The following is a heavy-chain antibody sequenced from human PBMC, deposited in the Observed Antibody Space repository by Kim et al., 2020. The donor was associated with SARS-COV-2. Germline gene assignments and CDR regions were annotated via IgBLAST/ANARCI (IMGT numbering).Heavy chain of an antibody. J-gene: IGHJ3*02. Sequence: SETLSLTCAVYGGSFSGYYWSWIRQPPGKGLEWIGEINHSGSSNYNPSLKSRVTISVDTSKNQFSLKLSPVTAADTAVYYCARGGYDFGSGSVRALDIWGQGTMGTVSS. CDR3: ARGGYDFGSGSVRALDI. CDR2: INHSGSS. CDR1: GGSFSGYY. D-gene: IGHD3-3*01. V-gene: IGHV4-34*01.